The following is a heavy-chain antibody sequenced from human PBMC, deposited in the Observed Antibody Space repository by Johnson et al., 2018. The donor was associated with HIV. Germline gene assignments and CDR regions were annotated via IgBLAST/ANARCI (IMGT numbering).Heavy chain of an antibody. Sequence: QVQLVESGGGLVRPGGSLRLSCTASGFTFSDYYMSWIRQAPGKGLEWVSHISGSGGSTYYADSVKGRFTISRDNSKNTLYLQMNSLRAEDTAVYYCAGLGGSHDAFDIWGQGTMVTVSS. V-gene: IGHV3-11*01. CDR1: GFTFSDYY. D-gene: IGHD1-26*01. CDR3: AGLGGSHDAFDI. J-gene: IGHJ3*02. CDR2: ISGSGGST.